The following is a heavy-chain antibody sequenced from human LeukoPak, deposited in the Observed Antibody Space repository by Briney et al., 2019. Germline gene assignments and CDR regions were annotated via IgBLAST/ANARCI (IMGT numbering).Heavy chain of an antibody. CDR1: GFTFSSYA. J-gene: IGHJ3*01. CDR3: ARVAYYRVTADQITDAFDV. V-gene: IGHV3-23*01. CDR2: INGSGGST. D-gene: IGHD2-21*02. Sequence: GGSLRLSCAASGFTFSSYAMSWVRQAPEKGLEWVSAINGSGGSTYYADSVKGRFTISRDNSKNTLYLQMNSLRAEDTAVYFCARVAYYRVTADQITDAFDVWGRGTAVTVSS.